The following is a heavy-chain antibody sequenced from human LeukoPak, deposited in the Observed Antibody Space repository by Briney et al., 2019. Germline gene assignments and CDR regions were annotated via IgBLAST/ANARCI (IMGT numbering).Heavy chain of an antibody. V-gene: IGHV4-34*01. CDR3: AREAMAPSTADY. CDR1: GGSFSGYY. J-gene: IGHJ4*02. CDR2: INHSGST. Sequence: SETLSLTCAVYGGSFSGYYWSWIRQPPGKGLEWIGEINHSGSTNYNPSLKSRVTISVDTSKNQFSLKLSSVTAADAAVYYCAREAMAPSTADYWGQGTLVTVSS. D-gene: IGHD5-18*01.